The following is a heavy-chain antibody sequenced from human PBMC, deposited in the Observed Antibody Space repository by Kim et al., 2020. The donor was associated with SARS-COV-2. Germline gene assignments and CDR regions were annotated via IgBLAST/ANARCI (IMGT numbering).Heavy chain of an antibody. D-gene: IGHD6-13*01. Sequence: YNPSLKGRVTISGDTSKSQFSLKLSSVTAADTAVYYCARGRYWRQLGLDYWGQGTLVTVSS. CDR3: ARGRYWRQLGLDY. V-gene: IGHV4-34*01. J-gene: IGHJ4*02.